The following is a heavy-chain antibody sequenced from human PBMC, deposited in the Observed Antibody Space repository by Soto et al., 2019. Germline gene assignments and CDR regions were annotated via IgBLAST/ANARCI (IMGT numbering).Heavy chain of an antibody. CDR3: ARVFCRGDCYSPLDY. CDR2: ISSSDKYI. D-gene: IGHD2-21*02. V-gene: IGHV3-21*01. Sequence: GGSLRLSCVASGFTFSNFGLNWARQAPGKGLEWVSSISSSDKYIYYADSVKGRFTISRDNAKNSLSLQMNSLRADDTAVYYCARVFCRGDCYSPLDYWGQGTLVTVS. CDR1: GFTFSNFG. J-gene: IGHJ4*02.